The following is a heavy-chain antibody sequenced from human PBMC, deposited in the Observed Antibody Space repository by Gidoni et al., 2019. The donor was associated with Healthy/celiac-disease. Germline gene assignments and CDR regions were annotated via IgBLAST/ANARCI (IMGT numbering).Heavy chain of an antibody. D-gene: IGHD2-2*01. CDR3: ARQDKAGYCSSTSCLTKYYYYYYMDV. CDR1: GGSISSSSYY. V-gene: IGHV4-39*01. Sequence: QLQLQESGPGLVKPSETLSLTCTVSGGSISSSSYYWGWIRQPPGKGLEWIGSSYYSGSTYYNPSLKSRVTISVDTSKNQFSLKLSSVTAADTAVYYCARQDKAGYCSSTSCLTKYYYYYYMDVWGKGTTVTVSS. CDR2: SYYSGST. J-gene: IGHJ6*03.